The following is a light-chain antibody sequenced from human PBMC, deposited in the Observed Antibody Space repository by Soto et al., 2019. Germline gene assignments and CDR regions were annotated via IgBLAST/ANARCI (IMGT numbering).Light chain of an antibody. J-gene: IGKJ1*01. Sequence: EIVLTQSPGTLSLSPGERATLSCRASQSVNSAYVAWYQQNPGQAPRVLIYGASTRATGITHRFSGSGSGTDFSLTISRLEPEDSAMYYCQLYGSSPTWACGQGTKVEIK. CDR1: QSVNSAY. CDR3: QLYGSSPTWA. CDR2: GAS. V-gene: IGKV3-20*01.